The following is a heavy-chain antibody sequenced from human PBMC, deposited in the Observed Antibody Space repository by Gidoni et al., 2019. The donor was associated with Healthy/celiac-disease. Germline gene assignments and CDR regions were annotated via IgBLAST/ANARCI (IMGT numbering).Heavy chain of an antibody. Sequence: EVQLVQSGAEVKKPGESLKISCKGSGYSFTSYWIGWVRQMPGKGLEWMGIIYPGDSDTRYSPSFQGQVTISADKSISTAYLQWSSLKASDTAMYYCARIGLPDPDPYYDSSGRDGVDYWGQGTLVTVSS. CDR1: GYSFTSYW. CDR3: ARIGLPDPDPYYDSSGRDGVDY. J-gene: IGHJ4*02. CDR2: IYPGDSDT. D-gene: IGHD3-22*01. V-gene: IGHV5-51*01.